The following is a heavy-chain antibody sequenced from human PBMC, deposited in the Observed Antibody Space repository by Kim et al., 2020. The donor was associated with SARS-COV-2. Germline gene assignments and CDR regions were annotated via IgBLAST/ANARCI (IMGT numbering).Heavy chain of an antibody. J-gene: IGHJ6*02. Sequence: ASVKVSCKASGYSFTNYGISWVRLAPGQGFEWMGWSSVTNGNIHNVEKFQGRVTMTTDTSTSTAYMELRSLRSDDTAVYYCARVRVENKDLYGMDVWGRGTTVTVSS. CDR2: SSVTNGNI. CDR1: GYSFTNYG. D-gene: IGHD2-15*01. CDR3: ARVRVENKDLYGMDV. V-gene: IGHV1-18*01.